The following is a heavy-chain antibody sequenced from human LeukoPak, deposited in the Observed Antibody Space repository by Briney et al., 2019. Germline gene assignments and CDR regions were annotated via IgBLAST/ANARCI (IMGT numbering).Heavy chain of an antibody. CDR1: GYSFSDKY. V-gene: IGHV1-2*02. Sequence: ASVKVSCKASGYSFSDKYMHWVRQAPGQGLEWMGGINPNSGGTNYAQKFQGRVTMTTDTSMSTAYMELSRLTSDDTAVYYCARAGGRSWLDPWGQGTLVTVSS. CDR2: INPNSGGT. CDR3: ARAGGRSWLDP. J-gene: IGHJ5*02.